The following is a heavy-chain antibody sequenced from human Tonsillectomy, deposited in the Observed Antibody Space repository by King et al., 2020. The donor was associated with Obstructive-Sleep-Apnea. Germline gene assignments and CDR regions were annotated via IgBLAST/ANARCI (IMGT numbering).Heavy chain of an antibody. CDR2: ISYDGSNK. Sequence: QLVQSGGGVVQPGRSLRLSCAASGFTFSSYAMHWVRQAPGKGLEWVAVISYDGSNKYYADSVKGRFTISRDNSKNTLYLQMNSLRAEDTAVYYCARDIGGGFDYWGQGTLVTVSS. CDR1: GFTFSSYA. CDR3: ARDIGGGFDY. J-gene: IGHJ4*02. D-gene: IGHD3-3*01. V-gene: IGHV3-30*04.